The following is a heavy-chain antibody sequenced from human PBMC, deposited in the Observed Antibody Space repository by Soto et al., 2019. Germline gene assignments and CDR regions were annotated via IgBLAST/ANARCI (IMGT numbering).Heavy chain of an antibody. CDR2: IYYSGST. D-gene: IGHD7-27*01. V-gene: IGHV4-59*01. J-gene: IGHJ4*02. CDR3: ARGPLTLPDY. Sequence: SETLSLTCTVSGGAISSYYWSWIRQPPGKGLEWIGYIYYSGSTNYNPSLKSRVTISVDTSKNQFSLKLSSVTAADTAVYYCARGPLTLPDYWGQGTLVTVSS. CDR1: GGAISSYY.